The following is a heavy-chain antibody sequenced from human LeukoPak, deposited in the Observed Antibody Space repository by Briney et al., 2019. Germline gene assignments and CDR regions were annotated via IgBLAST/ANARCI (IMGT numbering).Heavy chain of an antibody. D-gene: IGHD3-22*01. Sequence: GGSLRLSCAASGFTFSSYAVHWVRQAPGKGLEWVAVISYDGSNKYYADSVKGRFTISRDNSKNTLYLQMNSLRAEDTAVYYCAKVNSLIVAVYNDAFDIWGQGTMVTVSS. CDR3: AKVNSLIVAVYNDAFDI. J-gene: IGHJ3*02. V-gene: IGHV3-30-3*01. CDR1: GFTFSSYA. CDR2: ISYDGSNK.